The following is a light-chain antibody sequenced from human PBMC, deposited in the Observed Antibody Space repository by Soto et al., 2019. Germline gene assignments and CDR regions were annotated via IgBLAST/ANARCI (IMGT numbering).Light chain of an antibody. V-gene: IGKV3-15*01. CDR1: QSVSSN. Sequence: EIVMTQSPATLSVSPGERATLSCRASQSVSSNLAWYQQKPGQAPRLLIYGASTRATGIPARWSGSGSGTEFTLTISSLQSEDFAVYYCQQYNNWPPTTFGHGTMVEIK. J-gene: IGKJ1*01. CDR3: QQYNNWPPTT. CDR2: GAS.